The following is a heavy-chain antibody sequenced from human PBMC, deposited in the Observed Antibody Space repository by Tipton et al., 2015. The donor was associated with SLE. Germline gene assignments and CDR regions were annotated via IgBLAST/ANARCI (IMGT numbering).Heavy chain of an antibody. V-gene: IGHV3-30*18. Sequence: SLRLSCAASGFTFSSEGMHWVRQTPGKGLEWLAVISFDGGNKYYADSVKGRFSISRDNSKNTLHLQMNSLRPEDTAVYYCAKARQWLVYYWGQGSLVSVSS. CDR1: GFTFSSEG. CDR2: ISFDGGNK. D-gene: IGHD6-19*01. CDR3: AKARQWLVYY. J-gene: IGHJ4*02.